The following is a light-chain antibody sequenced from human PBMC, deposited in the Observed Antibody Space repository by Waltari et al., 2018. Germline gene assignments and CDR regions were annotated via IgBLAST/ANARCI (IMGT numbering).Light chain of an antibody. J-gene: IGLJ1*01. Sequence: QSALTQPASVSGSPGQSITISCTGTSRDVGDYDWVPWYQQHPVKAPKAVIFDVSYRPSWVSNRFSGAKSGNTASLTISGLQAEDEADYYCTSYTSRHSLVFGTGTKVTVL. CDR1: SRDVGDYDW. V-gene: IGLV2-14*03. CDR3: TSYTSRHSLV. CDR2: DVS.